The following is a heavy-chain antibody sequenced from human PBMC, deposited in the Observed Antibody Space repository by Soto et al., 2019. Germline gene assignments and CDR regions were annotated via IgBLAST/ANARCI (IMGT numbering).Heavy chain of an antibody. CDR2: ISSSSSTI. Sequence: GGSLRLSCAASGFTFSSYSMNWVRQAPGKGLEWVSYISSSSSTIYYADSVKGRFTISRDNAKNSLYLQMNSLRDEDTAVYYCARRRGYDLRLIAFDIWGQGKMVTVSS. J-gene: IGHJ3*02. V-gene: IGHV3-48*02. CDR3: ARRRGYDLRLIAFDI. D-gene: IGHD5-12*01. CDR1: GFTFSSYS.